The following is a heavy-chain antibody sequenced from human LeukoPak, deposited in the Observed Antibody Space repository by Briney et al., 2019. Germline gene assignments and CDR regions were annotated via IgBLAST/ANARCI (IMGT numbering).Heavy chain of an antibody. J-gene: IGHJ6*02. CDR1: GFTFGSYS. Sequence: GGSLRLSCAASGFTFGSYSMNWVRQAPGKGLEWVSSISSSSSYIYYADSVKGRFTISRDNAMNSLYLQMNSLRAEDTAVYYCARGGHYYDSSGYYHSPYGMDVWGQGTTVTVSS. D-gene: IGHD3-22*01. CDR3: ARGGHYYDSSGYYHSPYGMDV. V-gene: IGHV3-21*01. CDR2: ISSSSSYI.